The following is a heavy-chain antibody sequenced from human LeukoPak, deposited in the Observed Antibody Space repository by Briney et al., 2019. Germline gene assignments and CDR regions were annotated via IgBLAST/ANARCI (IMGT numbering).Heavy chain of an antibody. CDR1: GFTFSNAW. CDR3: TSMLLLWFGELFPEDY. V-gene: IGHV3-49*04. CDR2: IRSKAYGGTT. J-gene: IGHJ4*02. D-gene: IGHD3-10*01. Sequence: GGSLRLSCAASGFTFSNAWMSWVRQAPGKGLEWVGFIRSKAYGGTTEYAASVKGRFTISRDDSKSIAYLQMNSLKTEDTAVYYCTSMLLLWFGELFPEDYWGQGTLVTVSS.